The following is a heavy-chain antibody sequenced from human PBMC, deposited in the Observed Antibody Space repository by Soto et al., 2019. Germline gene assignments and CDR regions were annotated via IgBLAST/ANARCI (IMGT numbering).Heavy chain of an antibody. CDR2: IYYSGST. V-gene: IGHV4-28*01. CDR3: AKNVAGLSHFDY. CDR1: GYSITSSNW. J-gene: IGHJ4*02. Sequence: SETLSLTCAVSGYSITSSNWWGWIRQPPGKGLEWIGHIYYSGSTYYNPSLKSRVTMSVDTSKNHFSLKLSSVTAVDTAVYYCAKNVAGLSHFDYWGQGTLVTVSS. D-gene: IGHD6-19*01.